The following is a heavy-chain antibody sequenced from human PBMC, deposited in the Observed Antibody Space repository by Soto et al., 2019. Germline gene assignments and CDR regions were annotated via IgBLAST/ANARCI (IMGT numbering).Heavy chain of an antibody. V-gene: IGHV3-21*01. CDR2: ISSSSSYI. D-gene: IGHD6-13*01. CDR3: ARGASSRWSFDY. CDR1: GFTFSSYS. J-gene: IGHJ4*02. Sequence: GGSLRLSCAASGFTFSSYSMNWVRQAPGKGLEWVSSISSSSSYIYYADSVKGRFTVSRDNAKNSLYLQMNSLRAEDTAVYYCARGASSRWSFDYWGQGTLVTVSS.